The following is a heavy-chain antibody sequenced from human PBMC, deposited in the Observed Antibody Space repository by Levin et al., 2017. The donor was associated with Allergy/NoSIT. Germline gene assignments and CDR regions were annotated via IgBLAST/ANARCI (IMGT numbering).Heavy chain of an antibody. CDR2: ITNDGSNT. CDR3: ARGGCSSTSCLDY. J-gene: IGHJ4*02. CDR1: GFTFRSNW. D-gene: IGHD2-2*01. Sequence: QSGGSLRLSCAASGFTFRSNWMHWVRQAPGKGLVWVSRITNDGSNTNYADSVTGRFTISRDNAKNTLYLQMNSLRAEDTAVYYCARGGCSSTSCLDYWGQGTLVTVSS. V-gene: IGHV3-74*01.